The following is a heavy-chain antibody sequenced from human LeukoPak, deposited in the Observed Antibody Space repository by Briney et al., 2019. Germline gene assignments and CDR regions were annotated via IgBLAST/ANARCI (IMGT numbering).Heavy chain of an antibody. J-gene: IGHJ4*02. CDR3: ANKVYCSTTSCYHAGY. V-gene: IGHV4-30-2*01. CDR1: GGSISSGGYY. Sequence: SETLSLTCTVSGGSISSGGYYWSWIRQPPGKGLEWIGYIYHSGSTYYNPSLKSRVTISVDRSKNQFPLKLNSLSAADTAVYYCANKVYCSTTSCYHAGYWGQGTLVTVSS. D-gene: IGHD2-2*01. CDR2: IYHSGST.